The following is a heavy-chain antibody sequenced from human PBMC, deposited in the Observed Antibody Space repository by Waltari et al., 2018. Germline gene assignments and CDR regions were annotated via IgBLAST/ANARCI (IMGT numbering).Heavy chain of an antibody. V-gene: IGHV3-48*03. D-gene: IGHD1-26*01. J-gene: IGHJ4*02. CDR1: GFTFSSYE. CDR3: ARDRGGSYLDY. CDR2: ISSSGSNI. Sequence: EVQLVESGGGLVQPGGSLRLSCAASGFTFSSYEMNWVRQAPGKGLEWVSYISSSGSNIYYADSVKGRFTISRDNYKNTLYLQMNSLRAEDTAVYYCARDRGGSYLDYWGQGTLVTVSS.